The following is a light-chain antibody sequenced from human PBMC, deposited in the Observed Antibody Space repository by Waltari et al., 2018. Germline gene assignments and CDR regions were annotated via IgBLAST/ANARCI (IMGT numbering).Light chain of an antibody. Sequence: QSVLTQPPSTSGTPGQRVTISCSGSSSNIGPNPVNWYQHLPGTAPKLLIYSNNQRPSGVPGRFSGSKSGTSASLAISGLQSEDEADYYCAAWDDTLNGYVFGNGTKVTVL. CDR1: SSNIGPNP. V-gene: IGLV1-44*01. CDR2: SNN. J-gene: IGLJ1*01. CDR3: AAWDDTLNGYV.